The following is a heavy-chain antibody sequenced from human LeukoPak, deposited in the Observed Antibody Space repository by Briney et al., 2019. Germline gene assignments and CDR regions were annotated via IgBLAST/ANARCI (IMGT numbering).Heavy chain of an antibody. V-gene: IGHV3-23*01. CDR1: GFTFSSYA. CDR3: AKVVSSGYPGRHLDY. J-gene: IGHJ4*02. D-gene: IGHD3-22*01. CDR2: ISGSGGST. Sequence: GGSLRRSCAASGFTFSSYAMSWVRQAPGKGLVWVSAISGSGGSTYYADSVKGRFTISRDNSKNTLYLRMNSLRAEDTAVYYCAKVVSSGYPGRHLDYWGQGTLVTVSS.